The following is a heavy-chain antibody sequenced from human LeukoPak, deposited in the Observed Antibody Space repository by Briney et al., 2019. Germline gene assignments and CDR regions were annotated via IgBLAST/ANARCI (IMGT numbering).Heavy chain of an antibody. V-gene: IGHV3-53*01. J-gene: IGHJ5*02. D-gene: IGHD6-13*01. Sequence: GGSLRLSCTASGFTVSSNYMNWVRQAPGKGLEWVSVIYSGGSTYYADSLEGRFTISRDNSKNTLYLQMNSLRAEDTAVYYCARAGSTGWYGDWFHPWGQGTLVTVSS. CDR2: IYSGGST. CDR1: GFTVSSNY. CDR3: ARAGSTGWYGDWFHP.